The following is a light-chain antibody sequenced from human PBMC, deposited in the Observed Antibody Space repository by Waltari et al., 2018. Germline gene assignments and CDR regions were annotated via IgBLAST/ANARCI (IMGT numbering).Light chain of an antibody. J-gene: IGLJ1*01. CDR2: EVS. V-gene: IGLV2-14*01. Sequence: QSALTQPASVSGSPGQSTTISCTGTSSDVGGYNYVSCYQQHPGKAPKLMIYEVSNRPSGVSNRFSGSKSGNTASLTISGLQAEDEADYYCSSYTSSSTYVFGTGTKVTVL. CDR1: SSDVGGYNY. CDR3: SSYTSSSTYV.